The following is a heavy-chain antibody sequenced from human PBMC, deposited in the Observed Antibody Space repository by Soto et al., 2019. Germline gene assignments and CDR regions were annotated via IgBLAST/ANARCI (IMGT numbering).Heavy chain of an antibody. J-gene: IGHJ4*02. Sequence: QVQLVESGGGVVQPGRSLRLSCAASGFTFSSYGMHWVRQAPGKGLEWVAVISYDGSNKYYADSVKGRFTISRDNSKNQLYLQMNSLRAEDTAVDYCAKYGEYGSGGHFDYWGQGTLVTVSS. CDR3: AKYGEYGSGGHFDY. V-gene: IGHV3-30*18. CDR2: ISYDGSNK. CDR1: GFTFSSYG. D-gene: IGHD3-10*01.